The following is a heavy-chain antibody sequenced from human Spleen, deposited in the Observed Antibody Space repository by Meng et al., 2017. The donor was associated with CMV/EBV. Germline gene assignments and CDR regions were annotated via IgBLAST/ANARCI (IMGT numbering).Heavy chain of an antibody. CDR1: GDSVNKDPYY. J-gene: IGHJ3*02. Sequence: SQTLSLTCAVSGDSVNKDPYYWTWMRQPPGKGLEWIGYVYYTGGTDYNTSLKSRVTISLDTSKNQIPLTLDSVTAADTAVYYCARGWYYDFWNCYYTDVFDIWGQGTRVTVSS. CDR2: VYYTGGT. D-gene: IGHD3-3*01. V-gene: IGHV4-61*01. CDR3: ARGWYYDFWNCYYTDVFDI.